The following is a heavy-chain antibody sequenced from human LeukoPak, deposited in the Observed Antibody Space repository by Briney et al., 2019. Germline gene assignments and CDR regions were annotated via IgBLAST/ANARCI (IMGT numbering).Heavy chain of an antibody. CDR1: GFTFSSYW. V-gene: IGHV3-74*01. CDR3: AREAGKRGMDV. CDR2: INSDGSST. J-gene: IGHJ6*02. Sequence: GGSLRLSCAASGFTFSSYWMHWVRQAPGKGLVWVSRINSDGSSTSYADSVKGRFTISRDNAKNTLYLQMNSLRAEDTAVYYCAREAGKRGMDVWGQGTTVTVSS. D-gene: IGHD1-1*01.